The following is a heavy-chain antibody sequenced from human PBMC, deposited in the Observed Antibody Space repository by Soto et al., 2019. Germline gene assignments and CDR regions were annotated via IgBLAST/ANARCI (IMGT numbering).Heavy chain of an antibody. D-gene: IGHD3-3*01. CDR1: GFTFSSYG. J-gene: IGHJ4*02. CDR3: ARGFEQKACDY. Sequence: QVQLVESGGGVVQPGRSLRLSCAASGFTFSSYGMHWVRQAPGKGLEWVAGIWYDGSNKYYADSVKGRFTISRDNSKNTPYPQMNSLRAEDTAVDYCARGFEQKACDYWGQGTLVTVSS. V-gene: IGHV3-33*01. CDR2: IWYDGSNK.